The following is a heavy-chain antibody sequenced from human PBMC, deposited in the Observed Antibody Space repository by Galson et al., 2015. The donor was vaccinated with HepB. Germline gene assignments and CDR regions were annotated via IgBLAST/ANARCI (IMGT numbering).Heavy chain of an antibody. Sequence: SCKASGYTFTSYDINWVRQATGQGLEWMGWMNPNSGNTGYAQKFQGRVTMTRNTSISTAYMELSSLRSEDTAVYYCARGGYYDILTGYYPFDYWGQGTLVTVSS. V-gene: IGHV1-8*01. CDR1: GYTFTSYD. J-gene: IGHJ4*02. CDR2: MNPNSGNT. CDR3: ARGGYYDILTGYYPFDY. D-gene: IGHD3-9*01.